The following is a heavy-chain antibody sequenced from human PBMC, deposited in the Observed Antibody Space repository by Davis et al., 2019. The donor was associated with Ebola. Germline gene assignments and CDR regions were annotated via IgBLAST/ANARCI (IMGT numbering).Heavy chain of an antibody. V-gene: IGHV4-39*01. CDR2: INYSGMT. Sequence: PGGSLRLSCTVSGGSISSDGSYYWVWVRQPPGKGLDWIGSINYSGMTYYDSTLKSRVTMSVDTSKNQFSLKLLSVTAADTAVYFCARLIVGTGGNYFDHWGQGSLVHVSS. D-gene: IGHD1-26*01. CDR1: GGSISSDGSYY. CDR3: ARLIVGTGGNYFDH. J-gene: IGHJ4*02.